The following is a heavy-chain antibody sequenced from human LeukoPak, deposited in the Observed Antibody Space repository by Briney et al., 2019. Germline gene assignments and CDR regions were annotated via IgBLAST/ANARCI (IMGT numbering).Heavy chain of an antibody. J-gene: IGHJ3*02. CDR3: AARWGYNGFDI. CDR2: ISGSTGNT. D-gene: IGHD5-18*01. CDR1: GFTFSSYA. Sequence: GGSLRLSCAASGFTFSSYAMSWVRQAPGKGLEWVSAISGSTGNTYYADSVKGRFTISRDKSKNTLYLQMNSLRAEDTALFYCAARWGYNGFDIWGQGTMVAVSS. V-gene: IGHV3-23*01.